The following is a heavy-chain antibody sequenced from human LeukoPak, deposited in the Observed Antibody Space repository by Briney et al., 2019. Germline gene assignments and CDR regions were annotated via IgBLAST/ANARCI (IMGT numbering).Heavy chain of an antibody. CDR2: ISAYNGNT. D-gene: IGHD3-22*01. Sequence: ASVKVSCKASGYTFTSYGISWVRQAPGQGLEWMGWISAYNGNTNYAQKLQGRVTMTTDTSTSTAYMELRSLRSDDTAVYYCARVLYYYKVYYYYYMDVWGKGTTVTISS. CDR1: GYTFTSYG. CDR3: ARVLYYYKVYYYYYMDV. J-gene: IGHJ6*03. V-gene: IGHV1-18*01.